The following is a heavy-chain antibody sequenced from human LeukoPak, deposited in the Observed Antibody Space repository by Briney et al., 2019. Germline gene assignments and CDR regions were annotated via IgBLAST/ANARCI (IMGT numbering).Heavy chain of an antibody. CDR3: ARYLTGFGDYYYGMDV. V-gene: IGHV3-11*01. CDR2: ISSSGSTI. CDR1: GFTFSDYY. D-gene: IGHD3-16*01. Sequence: GGSLRLSCAASGFTFSDYYMSWIRQAPGKGLEWVSYISSSGSTIYYADSVKGRFTISRDNAKNSLYLQMNSLRAEDTAVYYCARYLTGFGDYYYGMDVWGQGTTVTVSS. J-gene: IGHJ6*02.